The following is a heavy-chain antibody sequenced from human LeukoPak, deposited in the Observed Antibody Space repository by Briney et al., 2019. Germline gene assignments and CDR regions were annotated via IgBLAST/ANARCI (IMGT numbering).Heavy chain of an antibody. J-gene: IGHJ4*02. D-gene: IGHD3-22*01. V-gene: IGHV4-38-2*02. CDR3: ARAGWIITSAIDY. CDR2: VYHIGNT. CDR1: GYSLSRGYY. Sequence: TSETLSLTCSVSGYSLSRGYYWAWIRQPPGRGLEWIGTVYHIGNTYYNPSLESRASMSVDTSTNEFSLTLKSVTAADTAVHYCARAGWIITSAIDYWGQGALVTVSS.